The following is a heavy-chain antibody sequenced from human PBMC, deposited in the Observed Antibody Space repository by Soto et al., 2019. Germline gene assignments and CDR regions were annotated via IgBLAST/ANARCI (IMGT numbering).Heavy chain of an antibody. D-gene: IGHD3-22*01. J-gene: IGHJ4*02. Sequence: PSETLSLTCAVSGGSISSSNWWSWVRQPPGKGLEWIGEIYHSGSTNYNPTLKSRVTISVDKSKNQFSLKLSSVTAADTAVYFCARAQPFYDSSGYYLYYFDYWGQGTLVTVSS. CDR1: GGSISSSNW. CDR3: ARAQPFYDSSGYYLYYFDY. CDR2: IYHSGST. V-gene: IGHV4-4*02.